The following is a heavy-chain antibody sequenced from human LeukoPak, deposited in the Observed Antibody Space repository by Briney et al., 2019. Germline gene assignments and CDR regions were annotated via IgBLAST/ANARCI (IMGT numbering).Heavy chain of an antibody. D-gene: IGHD2-2*01. CDR1: GYTFTGYY. CDR3: ASFRSNQLLEGYFDY. V-gene: IGHV1-69*05. CDR2: IIPIFGTA. J-gene: IGHJ4*02. Sequence: GASVKVSCKASGYTFTGYYMHWVRQAPGQGLEWMGGIIPIFGTANYAQKFQGRVTITTDESTSTAYMELSSLRSEDTAVYYCASFRSNQLLEGYFDYWGQGTLVTVSS.